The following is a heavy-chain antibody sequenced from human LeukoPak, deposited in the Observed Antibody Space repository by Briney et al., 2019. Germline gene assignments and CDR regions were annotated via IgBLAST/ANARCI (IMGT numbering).Heavy chain of an antibody. CDR2: IDSGGTGA. CDR3: VRGGFSGD. J-gene: IGHJ4*02. CDR1: GFTFSSDR. V-gene: IGHV3-74*03. Sequence: PGGSLRLSCTASGFTFSSDRMHWVRQVPGKGLVWVSRIDSGGTGAVYADAVEGRFTISRDNAKNTLYLQMNSLRAEDTAIYYCVRGGFSGDRGQGTLVTVSS. D-gene: IGHD1-26*01.